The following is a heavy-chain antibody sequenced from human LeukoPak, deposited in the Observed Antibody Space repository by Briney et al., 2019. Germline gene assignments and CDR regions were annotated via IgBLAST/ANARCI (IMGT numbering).Heavy chain of an antibody. CDR3: ARDWGIRYYDSSGYYY. CDR2: IKQDGSEK. CDR1: GFTFSSYW. Sequence: GGSLRLSCAASGFTFSSYWMSWVRQAPGKGLEWVANIKQDGSEKYYVDSVKGRFTISRDSAKNSLYLQMNSLRAEDTAVYYCARDWGIRYYDSSGYYYWGQGTLVTVSS. V-gene: IGHV3-7*01. J-gene: IGHJ4*02. D-gene: IGHD3-22*01.